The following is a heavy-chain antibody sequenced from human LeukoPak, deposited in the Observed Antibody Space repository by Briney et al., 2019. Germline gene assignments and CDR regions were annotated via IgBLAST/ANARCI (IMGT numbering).Heavy chain of an antibody. CDR2: VYFSGSN. V-gene: IGHV4-39*07. J-gene: IGHJ4*02. D-gene: IGHD5-18*01. CDR3: ATMLRTSGDRAMINLIDN. Sequence: SEALSLTCTVSGGSINSSSYYWGWIRQSPGQGLEWIGTVYFSGSNYYNPSLKSRVTISVDTSKNQFSLKLRSVTAADTAVFYCATMLRTSGDRAMINLIDNWGQGTLVTVSS. CDR1: GGSINSSSYY.